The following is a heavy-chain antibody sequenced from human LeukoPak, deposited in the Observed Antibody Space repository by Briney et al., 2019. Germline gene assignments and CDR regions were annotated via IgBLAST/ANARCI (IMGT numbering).Heavy chain of an antibody. CDR2: ISGSGGST. Sequence: GGSLRLSCAASGFTFSSYAMSWVRQAPGKGLEWVSAISGSGGSTYYADSVKGRCTISRDNSKNTLYLQMNSLRAEDTAVYYCAKDRLMTAAIYYYYYGMDVWGQGTTVTVSS. CDR1: GFTFSSYA. CDR3: AKDRLMTAAIYYYYYGMDV. D-gene: IGHD2-21*02. J-gene: IGHJ6*02. V-gene: IGHV3-23*01.